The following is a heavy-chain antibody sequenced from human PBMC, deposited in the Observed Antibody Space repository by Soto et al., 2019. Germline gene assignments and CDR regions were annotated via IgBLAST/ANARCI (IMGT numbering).Heavy chain of an antibody. CDR3: ATIVVVPAANYYYFDY. CDR2: IYHSGST. Sequence: SDTLSLTCAVSGGSISSSNWWSWVRQPPGKGLEWIGEIYHSGSTNYNPSLKSRVTISVDKSKNQFSLKLSSVTAADTAVYYCATIVVVPAANYYYFDYWGQGTLVTVS. D-gene: IGHD2-2*01. CDR1: GGSISSSNW. V-gene: IGHV4-4*02. J-gene: IGHJ4*02.